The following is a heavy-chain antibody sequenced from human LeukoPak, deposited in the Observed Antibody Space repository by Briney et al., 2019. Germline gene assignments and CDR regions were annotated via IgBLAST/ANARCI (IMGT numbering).Heavy chain of an antibody. CDR2: IKSKADGGTT. V-gene: IGHV3-15*01. Sequence: PGGSLRLSCAASGFTFSSYWMNWVRQAPGKGLEWVGRIKSKADGGTTDDAAPVKGRFTVSRDDSKNMLYLQMNSLKTEDTAVYYCTTYNDRDAFDIWGQGTMVTVSP. CDR3: TTYNDRDAFDI. J-gene: IGHJ3*02. D-gene: IGHD1-14*01. CDR1: GFTFSSYW.